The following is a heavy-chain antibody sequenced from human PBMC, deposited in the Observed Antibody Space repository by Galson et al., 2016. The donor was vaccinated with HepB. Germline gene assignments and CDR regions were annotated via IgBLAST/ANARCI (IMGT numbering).Heavy chain of an antibody. CDR3: AKDMTTMARGVMHY. J-gene: IGHJ4*02. CDR1: GFTFSSHG. Sequence: SLRLSCAASGFTFSSHGMNWIRQAPGKGLEWVSQIKSSSSNVYYADSVKGRFTISRDNAKNSLYLQMNSLRAEDTALYYCAKDMTTMARGVMHYWGQGTLVTVSS. V-gene: IGHV3-48*04. CDR2: IKSSSSNV. D-gene: IGHD3-10*01.